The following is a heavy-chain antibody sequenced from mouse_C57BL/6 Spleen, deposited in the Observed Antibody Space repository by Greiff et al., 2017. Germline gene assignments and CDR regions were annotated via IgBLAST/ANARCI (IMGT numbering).Heavy chain of an antibody. CDR2: VDPANGNT. J-gene: IGHJ4*01. CDR1: GFNIKNTY. CDR3: AREDYYGSSYVRYYAMDY. Sequence: VQLQQSVAELVRPGASVKLSCTASGFNIKNTYMHWVKQRPEQGLEWIGRVDPANGNTKYAPKFQGKATITADTSSNTAYLQLSSLTSEDTAIYYCAREDYYGSSYVRYYAMDYWGQGTSVTVSS. D-gene: IGHD1-1*01. V-gene: IGHV14-3*01.